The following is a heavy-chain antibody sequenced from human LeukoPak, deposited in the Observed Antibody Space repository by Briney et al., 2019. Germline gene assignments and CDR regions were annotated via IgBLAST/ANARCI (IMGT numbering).Heavy chain of an antibody. D-gene: IGHD2-2*01. Sequence: PSETLSLTCAVYGGSFSGYYWSWIRQPPGKGLQCIGEINHSGSTNYNPSLKSRVTISVDTSKNQFSLKLSSVTAADPAVYYCARVGDCSSTSCLSWFDYWGQGTLVTVSS. CDR3: ARVGDCSSTSCLSWFDY. CDR1: GGSFSGYY. CDR2: INHSGST. V-gene: IGHV4-34*01. J-gene: IGHJ4*02.